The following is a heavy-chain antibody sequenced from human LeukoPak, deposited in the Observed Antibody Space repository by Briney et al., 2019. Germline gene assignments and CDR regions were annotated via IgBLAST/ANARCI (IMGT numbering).Heavy chain of an antibody. V-gene: IGHV3-74*01. CDR1: GFSFSSSW. D-gene: IGHD1-26*01. J-gene: IGHJ4*02. Sequence: PGGSLRLSCAAPGFSFSSSWMHWVRQAPGKGLEWVSRINDDETSTTYAESVKGRFTISRDNAKNTLLLQMNSLRAEDTAVYYCATTGSGSYYDYWGQGTLVTVSS. CDR2: INDDETST. CDR3: ATTGSGSYYDY.